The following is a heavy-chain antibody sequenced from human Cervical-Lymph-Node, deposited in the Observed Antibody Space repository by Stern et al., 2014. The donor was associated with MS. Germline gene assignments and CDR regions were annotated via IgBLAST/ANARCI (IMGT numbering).Heavy chain of an antibody. CDR3: ARTDYYDSSGCYDDAFDI. D-gene: IGHD3-22*01. CDR2: IIPMFGTA. Sequence: QVQLVESGAEVKKPGSSVKVSCKASGGTFSSYTIAWVRQAPGQGLEWMGEIIPMFGTAKYAQRFQGRVTLTADKSTSTAYMELTSLRSEDTAVYYCARTDYYDSSGCYDDAFDIWGQGTLVTVSS. V-gene: IGHV1-69*06. J-gene: IGHJ3*02. CDR1: GGTFSSYT.